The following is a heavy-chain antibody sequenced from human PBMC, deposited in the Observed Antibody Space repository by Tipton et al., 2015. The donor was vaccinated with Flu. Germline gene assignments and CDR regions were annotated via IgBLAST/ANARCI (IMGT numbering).Heavy chain of an antibody. Sequence: SLRLSCAASGLIFDSYAMYWVRQAPGKGLECVSGISFNGHTTYYGNSVEGRFTISKDDSKYTLYLHMDSLRPEDTAVYYCARGRKEGEAGTKDGGGGLWGQGTLVTVSS. J-gene: IGHJ4*02. CDR1: GLIFDSYA. CDR3: ARGRKEGEAGTKDGGGGL. V-gene: IGHV3-64*01. D-gene: IGHD3-16*01. CDR2: ISFNGHTT.